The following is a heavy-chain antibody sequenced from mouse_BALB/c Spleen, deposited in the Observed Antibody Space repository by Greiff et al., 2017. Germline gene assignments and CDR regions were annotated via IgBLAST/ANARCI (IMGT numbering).Heavy chain of an antibody. Sequence: VQLQQSGAELVRPGASVTLSCKASGYTFTDYEMHWVKQTPVHGLEWIGAIDPETGGTAYNQKFKGKATLTADKSSSTAYMELRSLTSEDSAVYDCTGSSAYYGNSAWFAYWGQGTLVTVSA. CDR3: TGSSAYYGNSAWFAY. CDR2: IDPETGGT. J-gene: IGHJ3*01. V-gene: IGHV1-15*01. CDR1: GYTFTDYE. D-gene: IGHD2-10*01.